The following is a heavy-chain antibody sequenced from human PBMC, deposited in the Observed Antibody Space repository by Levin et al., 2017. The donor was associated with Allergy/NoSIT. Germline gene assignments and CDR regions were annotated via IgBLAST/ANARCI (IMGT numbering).Heavy chain of an antibody. CDR2: ISVNNGNT. D-gene: IGHD4-17*01. CDR3: ARDQPYGDYPSPDAFDF. CDR1: GYRFTSYG. Sequence: GESLKISCKASGYRFTSYGISWVRQAPGQGLEWMGWISVNNGNTNYAQNLQGRVTMTTDTSTSTAYMELRSLRSDDTAIYYCARDQPYGDYPSPDAFDFWGQGTMVTVSS. J-gene: IGHJ3*01. V-gene: IGHV1-18*01.